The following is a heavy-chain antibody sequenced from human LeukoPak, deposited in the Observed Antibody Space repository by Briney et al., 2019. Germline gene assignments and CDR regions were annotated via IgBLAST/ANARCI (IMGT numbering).Heavy chain of an antibody. D-gene: IGHD2-15*01. CDR1: GFTISDNY. J-gene: IGHJ5*02. Sequence: GGSLRLSCGVSGFTISDNYMTWVRQAPGKGLEWVAFIRYDGSNKYYADSVKGRFTISRDNSKNTLYLQMNSLRAEDTAVYYCAKAEYCSGGSCSVHNWFDPWGQGTLVTVSS. CDR3: AKAEYCSGGSCSVHNWFDP. CDR2: IRYDGSNK. V-gene: IGHV3-30*02.